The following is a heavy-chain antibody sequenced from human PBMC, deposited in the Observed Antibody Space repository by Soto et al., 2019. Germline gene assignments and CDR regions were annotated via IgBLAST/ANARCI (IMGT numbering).Heavy chain of an antibody. D-gene: IGHD1-26*01. CDR3: ARVDARWGLLDVGFDY. Sequence: SVKASCKAPGGTFTSYAISWVRQAPGQGLEWMGGIIPIFGTANYAQKFQGRVTITADESTSTACMELSSLRSEDTAVYSYARVDARWGLLDVGFDYWGRGTLVAVSS. CDR1: GGTFTSYA. CDR2: IIPIFGTA. V-gene: IGHV1-69*13. J-gene: IGHJ4*02.